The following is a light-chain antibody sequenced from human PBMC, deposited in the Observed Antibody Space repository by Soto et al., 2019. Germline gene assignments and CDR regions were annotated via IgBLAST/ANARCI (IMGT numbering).Light chain of an antibody. Sequence: QSVLTQPASVSGSPGQSISISCTGTSSDVVTYNLVSWYQQHPGKAPTVLIYEGSKRPSGVSNRFSGSKSGNTASLAISGLQAEDEADYYCCSYAGSSTYVFGTGTKVTVL. V-gene: IGLV2-23*01. J-gene: IGLJ1*01. CDR1: SSDVVTYNL. CDR2: EGS. CDR3: CSYAGSSTYV.